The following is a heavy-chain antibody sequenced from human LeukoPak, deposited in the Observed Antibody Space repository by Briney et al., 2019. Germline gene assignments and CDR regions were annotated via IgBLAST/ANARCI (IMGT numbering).Heavy chain of an antibody. D-gene: IGHD6-19*01. V-gene: IGHV3-20*04. J-gene: IGHJ6*03. CDR1: GFTFDDYG. CDR3: ARRSGRTNYYMDV. Sequence: GGSLRLSCAASGFTFDDYGMSWVRQAPGKGLEWVSGINWDGGSTGYADSVKGRFTISRDNAKNSLYLQMNSLRAEDTALYYCARRSGRTNYYMDVWGKGTTVTVSS. CDR2: INWDGGST.